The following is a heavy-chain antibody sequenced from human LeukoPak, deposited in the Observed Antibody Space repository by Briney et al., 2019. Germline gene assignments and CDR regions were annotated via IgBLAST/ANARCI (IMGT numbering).Heavy chain of an antibody. D-gene: IGHD3-9*01. Sequence: SETLSLTCTVSGGSTSNYFWSWIRQAPGKGLEWIGYIYFSGNTNYNPSLKSRVTISVDTSKNQFSLRLSSVTAADTALYYCARGFDSTEWFFDLWGRGTLVTVSP. J-gene: IGHJ2*01. CDR1: GGSTSNYF. V-gene: IGHV4-59*01. CDR2: IYFSGNT. CDR3: ARGFDSTEWFFDL.